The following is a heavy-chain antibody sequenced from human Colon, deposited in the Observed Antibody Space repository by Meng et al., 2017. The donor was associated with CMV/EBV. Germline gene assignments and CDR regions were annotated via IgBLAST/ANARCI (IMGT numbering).Heavy chain of an antibody. D-gene: IGHD1-26*01. Sequence: GESLKISCAATGFTFSIYAMCWVRQAPGKGLEWVSSITGTGNNMYYADSVRGRFIISRDNSKNTLYLQMNSLRAEDTAVYYCARQSGSYKNDYWGQGTLVTVSS. CDR2: ITGTGNNM. V-gene: IGHV3-23*01. J-gene: IGHJ4*02. CDR1: GFTFSIYA. CDR3: ARQSGSYKNDY.